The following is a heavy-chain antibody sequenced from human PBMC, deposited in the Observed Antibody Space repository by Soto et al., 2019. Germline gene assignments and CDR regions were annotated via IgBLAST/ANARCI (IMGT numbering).Heavy chain of an antibody. CDR1: GFSISTYGVG. Sequence: QITLKESGPPLVKPTQTLTLTCTFSGFSISTYGVGVGWIRQPPGKALEWLALVYWDDDKRYSPSLRSRLGITKDTSKNQVVLTMTNMDPLDTATYYCAHRQAGLAADYWGQGMLVTVSS. CDR2: VYWDDDK. D-gene: IGHD6-25*01. V-gene: IGHV2-5*02. CDR3: AHRQAGLAADY. J-gene: IGHJ4*02.